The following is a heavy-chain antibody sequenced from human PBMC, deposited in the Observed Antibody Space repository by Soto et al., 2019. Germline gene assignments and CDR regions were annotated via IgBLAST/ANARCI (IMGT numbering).Heavy chain of an antibody. Sequence: SETLSLTCAIYGGSFSGYYWSWLRQPPGKGLEWIGEINHSGSTNYNPSLKSRVTISADTSKNQFSLKLSSVTAADTAVYYCARLPGGNYYDSTGYYYGMDVWGQGTTVTVSS. CDR2: INHSGST. J-gene: IGHJ6*02. V-gene: IGHV4-34*01. CDR3: ARLPGGNYYDSTGYYYGMDV. CDR1: GGSFSGYY. D-gene: IGHD3-22*01.